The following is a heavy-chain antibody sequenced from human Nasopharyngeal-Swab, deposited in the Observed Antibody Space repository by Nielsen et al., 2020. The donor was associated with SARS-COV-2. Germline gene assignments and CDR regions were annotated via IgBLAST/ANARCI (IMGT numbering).Heavy chain of an antibody. CDR3: AKDSGAGFCDDGSCFPTNH. V-gene: IGHV3-23*01. J-gene: IGHJ5*02. Sequence: GESLKISCAASGFTFTSSAMNWVRHAPGKGLEWVSGISGRGENTSYAESVKVRFTISRDSSKNTLYLQMNGLRAEDTAVYYCAKDSGAGFCDDGSCFPTNHWGQGTLVTVSS. CDR1: GFTFTSSA. CDR2: ISGRGENT. D-gene: IGHD2-15*01.